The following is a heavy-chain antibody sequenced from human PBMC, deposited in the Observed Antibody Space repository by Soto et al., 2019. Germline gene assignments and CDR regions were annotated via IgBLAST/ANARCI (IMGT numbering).Heavy chain of an antibody. Sequence: EVQLVESGGGLVQPGGSLRLSCAASGFTFSSYSMNWVRQAPGKGLEWVSYISSSSSTIYYADSVKGRFTISRDNAKNSLYLQMNSLRDEDTAVYYCASGRTYYDFWSGSQLGPLGDYWGQGTLVTVSS. D-gene: IGHD3-3*01. J-gene: IGHJ4*02. CDR2: ISSSSSTI. CDR3: ASGRTYYDFWSGSQLGPLGDY. CDR1: GFTFSSYS. V-gene: IGHV3-48*02.